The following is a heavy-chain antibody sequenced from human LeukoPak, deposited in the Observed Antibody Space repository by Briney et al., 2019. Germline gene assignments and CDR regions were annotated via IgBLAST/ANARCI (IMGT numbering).Heavy chain of an antibody. J-gene: IGHJ6*02. V-gene: IGHV4-59*12. Sequence: SETLSLTCTVSGGSISSYYWSWIRQPPGKGLEWIGDIYYSGSTNYNPSLKSRVTISVDTSKNQFSLKLRSVTAADTAVYYCARDWEGGHGYYYNHGMDVWGQGTTVTVSS. CDR2: IYYSGST. D-gene: IGHD1-26*01. CDR3: ARDWEGGHGYYYNHGMDV. CDR1: GGSISSYY.